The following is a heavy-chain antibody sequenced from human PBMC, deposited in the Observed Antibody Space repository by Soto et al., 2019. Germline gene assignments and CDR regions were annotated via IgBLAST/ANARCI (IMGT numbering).Heavy chain of an antibody. CDR3: ARGHSYGYYYYYGMDV. D-gene: IGHD5-18*01. J-gene: IGHJ6*02. V-gene: IGHV1-3*01. CDR1: GYTFTSYA. Sequence: ASVKVSCNASGYTFTSYAMHWVRQAPGQRLEWMGWINAGNGNTKYSQKVQGRVTITGDTSASTAYMELSSLRSEDTAVYYCARGHSYGYYYYYGMDVWGPGTTVTVSS. CDR2: INAGNGNT.